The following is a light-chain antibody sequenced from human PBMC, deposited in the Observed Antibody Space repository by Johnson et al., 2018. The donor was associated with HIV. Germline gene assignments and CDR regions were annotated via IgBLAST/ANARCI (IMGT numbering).Light chain of an antibody. J-gene: IGLJ1*01. CDR2: DNN. Sequence: QSVLTQPPSVSAAPGQKVTISCSGSSSNIGNNYVSWYQQLQGTAPKLLIYDNNKRPSGIPDRFSGSKSGTSATLGITGLQTGDEADYYCGTWDTSLTAFVVGTGTKVTVL. V-gene: IGLV1-51*01. CDR1: SSNIGNNY. CDR3: GTWDTSLTAFV.